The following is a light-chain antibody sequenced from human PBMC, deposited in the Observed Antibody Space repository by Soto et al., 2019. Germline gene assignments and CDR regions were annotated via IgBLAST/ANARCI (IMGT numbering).Light chain of an antibody. CDR3: SSYTNINTRACV. CDR1: SGDIGSYNR. J-gene: IGLJ1*01. V-gene: IGLV2-14*01. CDR2: EVT. Sequence: QSVLTQPASVSASPGQSITISCTVTSGDIGSYNRVSWYQQHPGKAPKLIIYEVTDRPSGVSNRFSGSKSGNTASLTISGLQAEDEAEYYCSSYTNINTRACVFGTGTKVTVL.